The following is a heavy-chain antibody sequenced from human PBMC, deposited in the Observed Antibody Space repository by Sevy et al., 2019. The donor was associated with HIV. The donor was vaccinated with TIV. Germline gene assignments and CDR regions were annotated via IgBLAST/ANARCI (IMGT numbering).Heavy chain of an antibody. V-gene: IGHV1-2*06. D-gene: IGHD3-10*01. J-gene: IGHJ4*02. Sequence: ASVKVSCKTSGYTFTGYLIHWVRQAPGQGLEWMGQINPKFGGTSVAQSFQGRVTMTTDTSINTAYMELRSLRSDDTAMYYCARLGDDYWGQGTLVTVSS. CDR3: ARLGDDY. CDR1: GYTFTGYL. CDR2: INPKFGGT.